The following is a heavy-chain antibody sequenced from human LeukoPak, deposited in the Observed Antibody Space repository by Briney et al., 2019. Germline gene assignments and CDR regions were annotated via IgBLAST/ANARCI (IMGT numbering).Heavy chain of an antibody. CDR1: GFTFSDYY. V-gene: IGHV3-11*04. J-gene: IGHJ4*02. CDR3: ARTAYSYAAFDY. Sequence: PGGSLRLSCAASGFTFSDYYMSWVRQAPGKGLEWVSYISRSGTTIYYADSVKGRFTISRDNAKNSLFLQMNSLRAEDTAVYYCARTAYSYAAFDYWGQGALVTVSS. D-gene: IGHD3-16*01. CDR2: ISRSGTTI.